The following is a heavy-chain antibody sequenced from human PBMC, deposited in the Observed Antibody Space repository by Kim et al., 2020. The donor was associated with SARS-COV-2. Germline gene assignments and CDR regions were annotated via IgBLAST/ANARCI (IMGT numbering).Heavy chain of an antibody. CDR1: GFTFRSYA. Sequence: GGSLRLSCAASGFTFRSYAMNWVRQAPGKGLEWVSHISTTSSTTYYADSVKGRFTISRDNAKNSLFLQMNSLRDEGTAVYYCARGSGAPDYWGQGTLVTISS. CDR2: ISTTSSTT. D-gene: IGHD1-26*01. CDR3: ARGSGAPDY. V-gene: IGHV3-48*02. J-gene: IGHJ4*02.